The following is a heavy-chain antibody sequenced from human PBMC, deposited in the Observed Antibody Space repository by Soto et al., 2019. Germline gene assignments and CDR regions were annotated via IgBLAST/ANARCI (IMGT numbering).Heavy chain of an antibody. Sequence: LRLSCTASGFTFNTYWMTWVRQAPGKGLEWVANIKQDGSEEYYVDSVKGRFTISRDNAKNSLYVQMNSLRAEDTAVYYCARGRLYLNYWGQGTLVTVSS. CDR1: GFTFNTYW. J-gene: IGHJ4*02. CDR2: IKQDGSEE. CDR3: ARGRLYLNY. D-gene: IGHD2-8*01. V-gene: IGHV3-7*03.